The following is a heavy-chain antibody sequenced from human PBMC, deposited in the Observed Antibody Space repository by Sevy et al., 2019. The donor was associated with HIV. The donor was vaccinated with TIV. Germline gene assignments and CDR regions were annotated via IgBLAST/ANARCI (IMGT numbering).Heavy chain of an antibody. CDR2: INPNSGGT. J-gene: IGHJ6*02. CDR1: GYTFTGYY. CDR3: ARRSHTTGYSSSWYYDYYYGMDV. D-gene: IGHD6-13*01. Sequence: ASVKVSCKASGYTFTGYYMHWVRQAPGQGLEWMGRINPNSGGTNYAQKFQGRVTMTRDTSISTAYMELSRLRSDDTAVYYCARRSHTTGYSSSWYYDYYYGMDVWGQGTTVTVSS. V-gene: IGHV1-2*06.